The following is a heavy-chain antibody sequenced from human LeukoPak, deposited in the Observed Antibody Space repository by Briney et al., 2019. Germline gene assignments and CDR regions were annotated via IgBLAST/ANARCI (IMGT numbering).Heavy chain of an antibody. D-gene: IGHD6-19*01. Sequence: SETLSLTCVVYGGSFSGYYWSWIRQPPGRGLEWLGEINHSGSTNYNPSLKSRVTISVDTSKNQFSLKVSSVTAADTAVYYCASGYSSGWTNNWGQGTLVTVSS. V-gene: IGHV4-34*01. J-gene: IGHJ4*02. CDR1: GGSFSGYY. CDR2: INHSGST. CDR3: ASGYSSGWTNN.